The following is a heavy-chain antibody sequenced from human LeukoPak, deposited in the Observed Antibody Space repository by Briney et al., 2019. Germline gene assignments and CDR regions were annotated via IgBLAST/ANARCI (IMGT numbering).Heavy chain of an antibody. CDR2: ISGSGGGT. V-gene: IGHV3-23*01. J-gene: IGHJ4*02. D-gene: IGHD6-13*01. CDR3: AKTGGSSGWYGYFDY. Sequence: GGSLRLSCAASGFTLSTYVMSWVPQAPGKGVEWVSGISGSGGGTYYADSVKGRFTISRDDSKNTLYVQMNSLRAEDTAIYYCAKTGGSSGWYGYFDYWGQGTLVTVSS. CDR1: GFTLSTYV.